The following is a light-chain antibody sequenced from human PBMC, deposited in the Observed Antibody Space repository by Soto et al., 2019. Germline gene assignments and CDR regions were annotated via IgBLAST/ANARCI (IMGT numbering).Light chain of an antibody. CDR3: AAWDDSLNAPV. Sequence: QSVLTQPPSASGTPGQRVTISCSGSSSNIGSNTVTWYHHLPRTAPKVLIYTNDQRPSGVPDRFSGSKSGTSASLAISGLQSEDEAEYYCAAWDDSLNAPVFGGGTKVTVL. J-gene: IGLJ3*02. CDR1: SSNIGSNT. CDR2: TND. V-gene: IGLV1-44*01.